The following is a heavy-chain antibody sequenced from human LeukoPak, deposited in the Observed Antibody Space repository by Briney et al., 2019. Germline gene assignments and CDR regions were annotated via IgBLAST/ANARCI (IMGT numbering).Heavy chain of an antibody. V-gene: IGHV4-59*12. CDR3: ARKSNRLYDYVWGSYRGAFDI. CDR2: IYYSGST. CDR1: GGSISSYY. J-gene: IGHJ3*02. D-gene: IGHD3-16*02. Sequence: SETLSLTCTVSGGSISSYYWSWIRQPPGKGLEWIGYIYYSGSTNYKPSLKSRVTISVDTSKNQFSLKLSSVTAADTAVYYCARKSNRLYDYVWGSYRGAFDIWGQGTMVTVSS.